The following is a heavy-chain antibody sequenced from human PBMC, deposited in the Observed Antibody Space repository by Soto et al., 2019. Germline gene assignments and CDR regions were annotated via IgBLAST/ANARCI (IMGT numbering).Heavy chain of an antibody. J-gene: IGHJ6*02. CDR2: IIPIFGTA. CDR3: AGTEDIVLVPAAYDYYYYGMDV. D-gene: IGHD2-2*01. CDR1: AGTFSSYA. V-gene: IGHV1-69*12. Sequence: QVQLVQSGAEVKKPGSSVKVSCKASAGTFSSYAISWVRQAPGQGLEWMGGIIPIFGTANYAQKFQGRVTITADESTSTPYMALISLRYEDTAVYYCAGTEDIVLVPAAYDYYYYGMDVWGQGTTVAVAS.